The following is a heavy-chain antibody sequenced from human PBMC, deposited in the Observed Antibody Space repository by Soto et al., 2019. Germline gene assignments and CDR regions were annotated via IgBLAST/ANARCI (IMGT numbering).Heavy chain of an antibody. J-gene: IGHJ4*02. CDR1: GFTFSSYA. Sequence: QVQLVESGGGVVQPGRSLRLSCAASGFTFSSYAMHWVRQAPGKGLEWVAVISYDGSNKYYADSVKGRFTISRDNSKNTVYLQMNSLRSEDTAVYYCARDVINDSSGYCPGYWGQGTLVTVSS. D-gene: IGHD3-22*01. CDR3: ARDVINDSSGYCPGY. V-gene: IGHV3-30*14. CDR2: ISYDGSNK.